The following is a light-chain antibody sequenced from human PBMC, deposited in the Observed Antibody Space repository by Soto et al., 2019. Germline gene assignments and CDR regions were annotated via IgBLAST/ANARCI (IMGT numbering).Light chain of an antibody. V-gene: IGKV3-20*01. J-gene: IGKJ1*01. CDR3: QQFRT. Sequence: EIVLTQSPGTLSLSPGARAPLSCRASQSVSSSYLAWYQQKPGQAPRLLIYGASSRATGIPDRFSGSGSGTDFTLTISRLEPEDFAVYYCQQFRTFGQGTKVDI. CDR2: GAS. CDR1: QSVSSSY.